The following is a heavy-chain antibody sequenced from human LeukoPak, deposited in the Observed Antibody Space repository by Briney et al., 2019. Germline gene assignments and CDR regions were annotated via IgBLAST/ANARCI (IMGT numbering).Heavy chain of an antibody. Sequence: ASVKVSCKASGYIFNDYYMNWVRQAPGQGPEWMGVMDPSGVSTRHAQRFQGRVTMTQDMSTSTVYMELSSLTSEDTAVYYCARTRYPITDYFDYWGQGTLVIVSS. D-gene: IGHD3-16*02. J-gene: IGHJ4*02. CDR3: ARTRYPITDYFDY. CDR2: MDPSGVST. V-gene: IGHV1-46*02. CDR1: GYIFNDYY.